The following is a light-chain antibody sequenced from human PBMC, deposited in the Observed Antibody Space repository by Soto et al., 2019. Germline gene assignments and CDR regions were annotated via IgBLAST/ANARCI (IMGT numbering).Light chain of an antibody. V-gene: IGKV3-11*01. Sequence: EIVLTQSPATLSLSPGERATLSCRASQSVSSYLAWYQQKPGQAPRVLIYDASNRATGIPARFSGSGSGTDFTLTISSLDPEDFAVYYCQQRSNWPLLFTFGPGTKVDIK. CDR2: DAS. J-gene: IGKJ3*01. CDR3: QQRSNWPLLFT. CDR1: QSVSSY.